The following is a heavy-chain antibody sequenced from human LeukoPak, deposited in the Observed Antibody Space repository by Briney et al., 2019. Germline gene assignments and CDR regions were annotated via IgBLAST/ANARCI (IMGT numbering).Heavy chain of an antibody. J-gene: IGHJ4*02. CDR3: ARLYWGSYRFLDY. Sequence: GGSLRLSCAATAFTFSRHWMYWVRQAPGKGLEWVANIKEDGSERYYVDSVGGRFTISRDNAKNSLYLQMNSLRVEDTAVYYCARLYWGSYRFLDYWGQGTLVTVSS. CDR2: IKEDGSER. D-gene: IGHD3-16*02. V-gene: IGHV3-7*01. CDR1: AFTFSRHW.